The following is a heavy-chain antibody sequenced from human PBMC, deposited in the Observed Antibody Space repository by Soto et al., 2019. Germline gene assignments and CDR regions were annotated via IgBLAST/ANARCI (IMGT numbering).Heavy chain of an antibody. CDR1: GFTFSSYA. V-gene: IGHV3-23*01. CDR2: ISGSGGST. CDR3: AKGSYGYYYYGMDV. J-gene: IGHJ6*02. D-gene: IGHD3-10*01. Sequence: GGSLRLSCAASGFTFSSYAMSWVRQAPGKGLEWVSAISGSGGSTYYADSVKGRFTISRDNSKNTLYLQMNSLRAEDTAVYYCAKGSYGYYYYGMDVWGQGTTVTVSS.